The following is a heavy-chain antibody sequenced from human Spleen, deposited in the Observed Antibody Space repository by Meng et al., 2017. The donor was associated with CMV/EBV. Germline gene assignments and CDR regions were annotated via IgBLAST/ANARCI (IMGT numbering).Heavy chain of an antibody. CDR1: GFTFSSYS. CDR2: ISSSSSYI. D-gene: IGHD3-10*01. V-gene: IGHV3-21*04. CDR3: ASSITMVRGVIRAYYYGMDV. Sequence: GESLKISCAASGFTFSSYSMNWVRQAPGKGLEWVSSISSSSSYIYYADSVKGRFTISRDNAKNSLYLQMNSLRAEDTAVYYCASSITMVRGVIRAYYYGMDVWGQGTTVTVSS. J-gene: IGHJ6*02.